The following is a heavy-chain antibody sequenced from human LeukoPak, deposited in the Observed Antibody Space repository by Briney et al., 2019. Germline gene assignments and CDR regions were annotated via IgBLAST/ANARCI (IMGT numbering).Heavy chain of an antibody. V-gene: IGHV3-9*01. CDR1: GFTFDDYA. CDR2: ISWNSGSI. J-gene: IGHJ4*02. CDR3: AKDIGYDILTGCQFDY. D-gene: IGHD3-9*01. Sequence: GGSLRLSCAASGFTFDDYAMHWVRQAPGKGLEWVSGISWNSGSIGYADSVKGRFTISRDNAKNSLYLQMNSLRAEDTALYYCAKDIGYDILTGCQFDYWGQGTLVTVSS.